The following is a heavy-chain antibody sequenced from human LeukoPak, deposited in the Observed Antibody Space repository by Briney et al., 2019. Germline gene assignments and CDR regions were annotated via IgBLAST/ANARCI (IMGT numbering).Heavy chain of an antibody. CDR2: ISSSAGTI. V-gene: IGHV3-11*04. CDR1: GFTFRDYY. D-gene: IGHD4-17*01. CDR3: ATSVTRRRLDWFIDL. J-gene: IGHJ2*01. Sequence: GGSLRLSCAASGFTFRDYYMSWIRQAPGKGLEWIPYISSSAGTIHYVDSVKGRFTISRDNAKNSLYLQMDSLRVEDTAVYYCATSVTRRRLDWFIDLWGRGTLVSVSS.